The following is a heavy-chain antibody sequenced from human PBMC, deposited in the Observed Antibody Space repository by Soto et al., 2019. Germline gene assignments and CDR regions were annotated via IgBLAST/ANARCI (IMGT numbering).Heavy chain of an antibody. Sequence: SETLSLTCAVSSGSISSSNWWSWVRQPPGKGLEWIGEIYHSGSTNYNPSLKSRVTISVDKSKNQFSLKLSSVTAADTAGYYCARVPVRGSGSYGDVFYWFDPWGQGTLVTVSS. D-gene: IGHD3-10*01. CDR1: SGSISSSNW. CDR3: ARVPVRGSGSYGDVFYWFDP. J-gene: IGHJ5*02. V-gene: IGHV4-4*02. CDR2: IYHSGST.